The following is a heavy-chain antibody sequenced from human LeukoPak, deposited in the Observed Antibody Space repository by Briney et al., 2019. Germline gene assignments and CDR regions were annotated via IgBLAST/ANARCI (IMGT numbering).Heavy chain of an antibody. CDR3: ARDSWELAAGAFDI. CDR2: IYYSGST. V-gene: IGHV4-59*01. D-gene: IGHD1-26*01. J-gene: IGHJ3*02. Sequence: SETVSLTCTVSGGSISSYYWSWIRQPPGKGLEWIGYIYYSGSTNYNPSLKSRVTISVDTSKNQFSLKLSSVTAADTAVYYCARDSWELAAGAFDIWGQGTMVTVSS. CDR1: GGSISSYY.